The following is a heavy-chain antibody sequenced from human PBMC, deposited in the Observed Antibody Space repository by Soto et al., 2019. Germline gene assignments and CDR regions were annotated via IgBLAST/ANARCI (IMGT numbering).Heavy chain of an antibody. CDR1: GYSFNDYL. D-gene: IGHD3-22*01. CDR3: VNTYDGSGYPSHYFDP. V-gene: IGHV1-2*02. J-gene: IGHJ5*02. CDR2: INPKSCGT. Sequence: GASVKVSCKASGYSFNDYLIHWVREAPGQGLEWMGWINPKSCGTNYAQLLRGRVTMTRDTSISTAYMDLSGLRSDDTATYYCVNTYDGSGYPSHYFDPWGQAAPVTDSS.